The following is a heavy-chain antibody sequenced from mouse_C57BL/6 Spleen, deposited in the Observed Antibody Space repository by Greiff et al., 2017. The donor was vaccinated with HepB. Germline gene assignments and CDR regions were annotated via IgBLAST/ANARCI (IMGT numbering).Heavy chain of an antibody. CDR1: GFTFSSYA. J-gene: IGHJ4*01. D-gene: IGHD1-1*01. Sequence: EVHLVESGGGLVKPGGSLKLSCAASGFTFSSYAMSWVRQTPEKRLEWVATISDGGSYTYYPNNVKGRFTISKDNAKNNLYLQMSHLKSEDTAMYYGARDYYGSSYDAMDYWGQGTSVTVSS. CDR3: ARDYYGSSYDAMDY. V-gene: IGHV5-4*01. CDR2: ISDGGSYT.